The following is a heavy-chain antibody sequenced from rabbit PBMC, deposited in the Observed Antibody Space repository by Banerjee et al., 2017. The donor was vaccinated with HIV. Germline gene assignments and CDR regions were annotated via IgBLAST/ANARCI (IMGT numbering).Heavy chain of an antibody. D-gene: IGHD1-1*01. Sequence: QEQLEESGGDLVKPEGSLTLTCTASGFDFSSNTMCWFRQAPGKGLEWIACINVGNSVTNYASWAKGRFTISKTSSTTVTLQMTSLTAADTATYFCARYGISNGGYNLWGPGTLVTVS. CDR3: ARYGISNGGYNL. CDR1: GFDFSSNT. CDR2: INVGNSVT. V-gene: IGHV1S45*01. J-gene: IGHJ4*01.